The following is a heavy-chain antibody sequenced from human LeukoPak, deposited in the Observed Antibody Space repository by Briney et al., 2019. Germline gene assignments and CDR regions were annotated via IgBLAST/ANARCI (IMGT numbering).Heavy chain of an antibody. Sequence: PSETLSLTCAVYGGYLSGNHWSWIRQPPGRGLEWIGEINYSGSTNYNPSLKSRVTISTDTSKNQFSLRLSSVTAADTAVYYCARVEAATTNPRFDFWGQGTLVTVSS. V-gene: IGHV4-34*01. J-gene: IGHJ4*02. CDR1: GGYLSGNH. CDR3: ARVEAATTNPRFDF. CDR2: INYSGST. D-gene: IGHD1-1*01.